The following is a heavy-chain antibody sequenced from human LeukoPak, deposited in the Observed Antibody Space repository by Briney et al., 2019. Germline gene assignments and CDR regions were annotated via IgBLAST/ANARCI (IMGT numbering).Heavy chain of an antibody. V-gene: IGHV4-34*01. CDR3: VREGLERRTNFDY. CDR2: INHSGST. Sequence: SETLSLTCAVYGGSFSGYYWSWIRQPPGKGLEWIGEINHSGSTNYNPSLKSRVTISVDTSKNQFSLKLSSVTAADTAVYYCVREGLERRTNFDYWGQGTLVSVSS. J-gene: IGHJ4*02. D-gene: IGHD1-1*01. CDR1: GGSFSGYY.